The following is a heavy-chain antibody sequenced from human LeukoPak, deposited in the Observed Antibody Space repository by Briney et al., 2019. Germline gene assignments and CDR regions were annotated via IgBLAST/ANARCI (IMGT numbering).Heavy chain of an antibody. CDR1: GGCISSYY. J-gene: IGHJ4*02. D-gene: IGHD2-8*02. Sequence: SETLSLTCTVSGGCISSYYWSWIRQPPGKGLEWIAYISDVGSINYNPSLKSRVTISLDTSKNQFSLKLSSVTAADTAVYYCAGHHPRNTVDFWGQGTLVTVSS. CDR3: AGHHPRNTVDF. CDR2: ISDVGSI. V-gene: IGHV4-59*08.